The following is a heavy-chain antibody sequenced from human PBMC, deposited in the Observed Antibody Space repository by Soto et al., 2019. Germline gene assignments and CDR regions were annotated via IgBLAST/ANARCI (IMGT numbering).Heavy chain of an antibody. CDR3: ATALGSSGWFDY. Sequence: QVQLVQSGPEVKNPGASVKVSCKASAYSSTIYGITWVRQAPGQGLEWMGWIRPHNGDTKYAQRFQGRVTMTTDPATTTVIMALRTLRSDDPAVYYCATALGSSGWFDYWGPGTLVTVPS. CDR2: IRPHNGDT. J-gene: IGHJ4*02. V-gene: IGHV1-18*01. D-gene: IGHD6-19*01. CDR1: AYSSTIYG.